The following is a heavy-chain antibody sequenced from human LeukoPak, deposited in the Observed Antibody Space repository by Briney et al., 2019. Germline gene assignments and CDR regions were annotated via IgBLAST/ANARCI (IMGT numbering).Heavy chain of an antibody. V-gene: IGHV4-34*01. D-gene: IGHD2-15*01. Sequence: PSETLSLTCAVYGGSFSGYYWSWIRQPPGKGLEWIGEINHGGSTNYNPSLKSRVTISVDTSKNQFSLKLSSVTAADTAVYYCARGPRKICSGGSCYSDYWGQGTLVTVSS. CDR2: INHGGST. CDR1: GGSFSGYY. CDR3: ARGPRKICSGGSCYSDY. J-gene: IGHJ4*02.